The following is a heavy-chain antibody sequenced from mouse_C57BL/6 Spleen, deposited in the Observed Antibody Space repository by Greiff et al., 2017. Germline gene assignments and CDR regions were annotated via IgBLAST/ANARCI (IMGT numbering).Heavy chain of an antibody. CDR3: ARQGLKYCDY. Sequence: EVQRVESGGGLVKPGGSLKLSCAASGFTFSSYTMSWVRQTPEKRLEWVATISGGGGNTYYPDSVKGRFTISRDNAKTTLYLQMSSLRSEDTALYYCARQGLKYCDYGGQGTTRTVSS. CDR1: GFTFSSYT. V-gene: IGHV5-9*01. D-gene: IGHD3-3*01. CDR2: ISGGGGNT. J-gene: IGHJ2*01.